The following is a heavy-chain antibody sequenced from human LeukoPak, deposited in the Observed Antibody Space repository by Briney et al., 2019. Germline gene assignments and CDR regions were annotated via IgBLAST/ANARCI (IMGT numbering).Heavy chain of an antibody. D-gene: IGHD6-25*01. Sequence: PSETLSLTSAVSGYFISSGYYWGWVRQPPGEGLEWIATILHVGNTYYSSSLRSRVTISVDTSNNQFSLKLSSVTAADTAVYYCARGVNLQRFDYWGQGALVTVSS. V-gene: IGHV4-38-2*01. CDR1: GYFISSGYY. J-gene: IGHJ4*02. CDR3: ARGVNLQRFDY. CDR2: ILHVGNT.